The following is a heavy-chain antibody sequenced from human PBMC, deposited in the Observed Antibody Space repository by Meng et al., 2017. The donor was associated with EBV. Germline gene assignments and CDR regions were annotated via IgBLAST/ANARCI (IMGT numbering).Heavy chain of an antibody. D-gene: IGHD3-10*01. CDR1: GGTFRSDA. CDR3: ASESGRGFTPDY. J-gene: IGHJ4*02. V-gene: IGHV1-69*01. CDR2: LIPMSGAP. Sequence: VQFQQSGVWVKKPGSSGKVDVMTSGGTFRSDAVSWVRQAPGQGLEWMGGLIPMSGAPHYAQKFQDRVTIIADESTSTHSMELNNLRFEDTAMYYCASESGRGFTPDYWGQGTLVTVSS.